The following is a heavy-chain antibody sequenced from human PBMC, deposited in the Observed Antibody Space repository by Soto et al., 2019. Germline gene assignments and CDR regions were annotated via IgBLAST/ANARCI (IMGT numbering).Heavy chain of an antibody. CDR2: ISGSGGST. Sequence: GGSLRLSCAASGFTFSSFAMSWVRQAPGKGLEWDSGISGSGGSTYYADSVKGRFTISRDNSKNTLYLQMNSLRAEDTAVYYCAKGRTNYYDSSGNPYSFDYWGQGTLVTVSS. V-gene: IGHV3-23*01. J-gene: IGHJ4*02. CDR1: GFTFSSFA. D-gene: IGHD3-22*01. CDR3: AKGRTNYYDSSGNPYSFDY.